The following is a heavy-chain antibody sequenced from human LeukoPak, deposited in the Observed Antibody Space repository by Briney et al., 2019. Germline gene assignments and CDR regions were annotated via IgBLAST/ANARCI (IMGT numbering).Heavy chain of an antibody. CDR1: GGSISSSNCY. CDR2: IYYSGST. Sequence: SETLSLTCTVSGGSISSSNCYWAWIRQPPGKGLEWIGTIYYSGSTYYNASLKSRITMSVDTSKNQFSLKLSSVTAADTAVYYRARHRFFDWLSPFDYWGQGTLVTVSS. CDR3: ARHRFFDWLSPFDY. D-gene: IGHD3-9*01. V-gene: IGHV4-39*01. J-gene: IGHJ4*02.